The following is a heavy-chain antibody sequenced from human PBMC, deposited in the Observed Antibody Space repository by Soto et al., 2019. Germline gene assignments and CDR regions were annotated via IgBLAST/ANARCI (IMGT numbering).Heavy chain of an antibody. Sequence: QVQLVQSGAEVKKPGSSVKVSCKASGGIFSSYAISWLRQAPGQGLEWMGAVIPILGQAYYAQDLQDRVSITADESTRSTYIALSSLRSEDTAVYFCATVGGIGAPPGTDYWGQGTLVNVSS. CDR1: GGIFSSYA. CDR2: VIPILGQA. CDR3: ATVGGIGAPPGTDY. V-gene: IGHV1-69*01. J-gene: IGHJ4*02. D-gene: IGHD3-10*01.